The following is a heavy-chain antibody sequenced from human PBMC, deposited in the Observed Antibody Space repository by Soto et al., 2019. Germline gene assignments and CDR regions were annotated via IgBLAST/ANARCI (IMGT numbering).Heavy chain of an antibody. CDR1: GFIFATHT. CDR2: ITGSGIYT. CDR3: VKEGISNYNEYFDY. J-gene: IGHJ4*02. V-gene: IGHV3-21*02. D-gene: IGHD4-4*01. Sequence: VQLVESGGGLVKPGGPLRLSCAASGFIFATHTINWVRQAPGKGLEWVSSITGSGIYTRYADSVKGRFTISRDNAKASLYLQMNSLGAEDTAVYYCVKEGISNYNEYFDYWGQGTLVTVSS.